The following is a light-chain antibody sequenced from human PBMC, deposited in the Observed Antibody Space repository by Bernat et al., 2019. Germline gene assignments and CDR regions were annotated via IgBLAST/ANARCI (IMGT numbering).Light chain of an antibody. Sequence: DTLLTQSPGTLSLSPGERATLSCRASRSLNSNYLAWFQHKPGQSPRLLIYGASSRASAVPDRFTGRGSETDFTLTLDRLEPEDSAVYYCHQYGSLPFTFGQGTKLEIQ. J-gene: IGKJ2*01. CDR1: RSLNSNY. CDR2: GAS. CDR3: HQYGSLPFT. V-gene: IGKV3-20*01.